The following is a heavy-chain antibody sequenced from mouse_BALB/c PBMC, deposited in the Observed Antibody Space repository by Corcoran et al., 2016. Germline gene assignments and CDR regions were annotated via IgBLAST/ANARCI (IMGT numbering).Heavy chain of an antibody. CDR3: ASKGDGYFDV. V-gene: IGHV1-18*01. Sequence: EVQLQQSGPELVKPAASMKISCNASGYSFTGYTMNWVKQSNGNNLEWIGLINHYNGGTSYNQKFKGKATLTVDKSSSTAYMELLSLTSEESGGYYWASKGDGYFDVWGAGTTVTVYS. CDR1: GYSFTGYT. J-gene: IGHJ1*01. CDR2: INHYNGGT.